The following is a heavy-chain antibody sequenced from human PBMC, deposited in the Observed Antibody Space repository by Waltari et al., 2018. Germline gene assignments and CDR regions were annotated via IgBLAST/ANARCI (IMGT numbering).Heavy chain of an antibody. CDR1: GDSISSHS. J-gene: IGHJ4*02. CDR3: ARDYSSSPSYYFDC. V-gene: IGHV4-59*11. CDR2: VYYSVST. Sequence: QVQLQESGPGLVKPSENLSLTCTVSGDSISSHSWSWIRQPPGKGLEWIGYVYYSVSTNYNPSLKSRVTISVDTSKNQFSLKLSSVTAADTAVYYCARDYSSSPSYYFDCWGQGILVTVSS. D-gene: IGHD6-6*01.